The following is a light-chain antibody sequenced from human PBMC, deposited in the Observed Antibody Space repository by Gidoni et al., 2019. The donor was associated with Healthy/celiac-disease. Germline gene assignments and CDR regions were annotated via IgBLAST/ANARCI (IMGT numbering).Light chain of an antibody. Sequence: EIVMTQSPATLSVSPGERATLSCRASQSVSSNLAWYQQKPGQAPRLLICGASTRATGIPARFSGSGSGTEFTLTISSLQSEDFAVYYCQQYNNWPPWTFXQXTKVEIK. CDR3: QQYNNWPPWT. V-gene: IGKV3-15*01. CDR2: GAS. CDR1: QSVSSN. J-gene: IGKJ1*01.